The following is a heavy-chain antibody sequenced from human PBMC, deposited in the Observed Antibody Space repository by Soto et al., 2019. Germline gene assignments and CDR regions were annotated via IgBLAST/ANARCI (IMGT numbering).Heavy chain of an antibody. CDR2: IVVGSGNT. D-gene: IGHD4-4*01. J-gene: IGHJ6*02. Sequence: SVKVSCKASGFTFTSSAVQWVRQARGQRLEWIGWIVVGSGNTNYAQKFQERVTITRDMSTSTTYMELSSLRSEDTAVYYCAAEGTVTPYYYYGMDVWGQGTTVTVSS. CDR1: GFTFTSSA. V-gene: IGHV1-58*01. CDR3: AAEGTVTPYYYYGMDV.